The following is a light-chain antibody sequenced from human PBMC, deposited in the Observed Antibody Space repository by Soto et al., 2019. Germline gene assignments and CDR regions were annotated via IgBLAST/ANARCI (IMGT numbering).Light chain of an antibody. CDR3: QQYHNWPLT. J-gene: IGKJ1*01. CDR2: GAS. Sequence: EIVMTQSPATLSVTTGERATLSCRASQSVSSNLAWYQQKPGQAPRLLIYGASTRATGIPARFSGSGSGTEFTLTISSLQSEDFAVHYCQQYHNWPLTFGQGTKVEIK. CDR1: QSVSSN. V-gene: IGKV3-15*01.